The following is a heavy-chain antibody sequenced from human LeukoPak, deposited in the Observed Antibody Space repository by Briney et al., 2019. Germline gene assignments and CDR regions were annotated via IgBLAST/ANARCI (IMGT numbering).Heavy chain of an antibody. D-gene: IGHD3-16*02. V-gene: IGHV3-7*01. CDR1: GFTFSSYW. J-gene: IGHJ3*02. Sequence: GGSLRLSCAASGFTFSSYWMSWVRQAPGKGLEWVANIKQDGSEKYYVDSVKGRFTISRDNAKNSLYLQMNSLRAEDTAVYYCARDRGLGELSPTDAFDIWGQGTMVTVSS. CDR3: ARDRGLGELSPTDAFDI. CDR2: IKQDGSEK.